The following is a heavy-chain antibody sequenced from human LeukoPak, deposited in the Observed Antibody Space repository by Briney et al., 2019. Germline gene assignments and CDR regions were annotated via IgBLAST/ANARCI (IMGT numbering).Heavy chain of an antibody. CDR3: ARERYSSSWYNYYYGMDV. D-gene: IGHD6-13*01. V-gene: IGHV3-33*01. J-gene: IGHJ6*02. Sequence: GRSLRLSCAASGFTFSSYGMHWVRQAPGKGLEWVAVIWYDGSNKYYADSAKGRFTISGDNSKNTLYLQMNSLRAEDTAVYYCARERYSSSWYNYYYGMDVWGQGTTVTVSS. CDR1: GFTFSSYG. CDR2: IWYDGSNK.